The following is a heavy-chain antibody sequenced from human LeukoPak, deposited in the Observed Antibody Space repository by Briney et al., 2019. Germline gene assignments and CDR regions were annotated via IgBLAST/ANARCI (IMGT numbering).Heavy chain of an antibody. V-gene: IGHV3-73*01. Sequence: PGGSLRLSCAASGFTFSGSAMHWVRQASGKGLEWVGRIRSKANSYATAYAASVKGRFTISRDDSKNTAYLQMNSLKTEDTAVYYCAKDLDSSSWYFAYRYYYYYYGMDVWGQGTTVTVSS. CDR3: AKDLDSSSWYFAYRYYYYYYGMDV. D-gene: IGHD6-13*01. J-gene: IGHJ6*02. CDR2: IRSKANSYAT. CDR1: GFTFSGSA.